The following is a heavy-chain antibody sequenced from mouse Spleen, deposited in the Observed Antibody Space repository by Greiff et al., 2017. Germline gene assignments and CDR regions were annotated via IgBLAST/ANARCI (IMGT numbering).Heavy chain of an antibody. CDR2: IDPENGDT. V-gene: IGHV14-4*01. Sequence: VQLKESGAELVRPGASVKLSCTASGFNIKDDYMHWVKQRPEQGLEWIGWIDPENGDTEYASKFQGKATITADTSSNTAYLQLSSLTSEDTAVYYCTTSATVVAPYYFDYWGQGTTLTVS. CDR3: TTSATVVAPYYFDY. D-gene: IGHD1-1*01. CDR1: GFNIKDDY. J-gene: IGHJ2*01.